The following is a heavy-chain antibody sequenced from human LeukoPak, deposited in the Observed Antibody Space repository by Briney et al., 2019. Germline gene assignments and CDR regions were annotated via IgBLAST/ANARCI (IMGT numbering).Heavy chain of an antibody. D-gene: IGHD2/OR15-2a*01. V-gene: IGHV3-23*01. J-gene: IGHJ4*02. Sequence: GGSLRVSGAASGFSFSTYAMNWVRQAPGKGLEWVSSISVIGDSTYYADSVKGRFTISRDNSNNTLYLQMNSLSADASAEYYGAWTATRRWKLLSVDYWGQGTLVTVSP. CDR2: ISVIGDST. CDR1: GFSFSTYA. CDR3: AWTATRRWKLLSVDY.